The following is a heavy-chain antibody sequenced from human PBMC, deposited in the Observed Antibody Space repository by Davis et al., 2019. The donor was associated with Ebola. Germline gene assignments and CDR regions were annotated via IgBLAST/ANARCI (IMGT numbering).Heavy chain of an antibody. J-gene: IGHJ4*02. D-gene: IGHD3-3*01. CDR2: ISSSGSTI. Sequence: PSETLSLTCAASGFTFSDYYMSWIRQAPGQGLEWVSYISSSGSTIYYADSVKGRFTISRDNAKNSLYLQMNSLRAEDTAVYYCTRGNDFWSGYYGVYWGQGTLVTVSS. CDR3: TRGNDFWSGYYGVY. CDR1: GFTFSDYY. V-gene: IGHV3-11*01.